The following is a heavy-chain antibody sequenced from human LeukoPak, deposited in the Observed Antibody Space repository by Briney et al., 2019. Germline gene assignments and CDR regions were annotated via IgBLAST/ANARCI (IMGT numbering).Heavy chain of an antibody. J-gene: IGHJ4*02. D-gene: IGHD3-22*01. CDR1: GYTFTGYY. CDR2: INPNSGGT. CDR3: ARAGDYYDSSGYYPLFDY. V-gene: IGHV1-2*02. Sequence: ASVKVSCKASGYTFTGYYMHWVRQAPGQGLEWMGWINPNSGGTNYAPKFQGRVTMTRDTSISTAYMELSRLRSDDTAVYYCARAGDYYDSSGYYPLFDYWGQGTLVTVSS.